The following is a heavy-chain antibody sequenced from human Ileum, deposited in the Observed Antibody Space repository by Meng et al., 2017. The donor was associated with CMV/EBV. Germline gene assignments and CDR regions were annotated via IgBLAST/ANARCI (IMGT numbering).Heavy chain of an antibody. CDR3: TRGRVGDWGFDF. CDR1: GVSFRRFS. CDR2: INHRGTT. D-gene: IGHD1-26*01. Sequence: QPWGAGLLKPSVPLSLPCRVDGVSFRRFSWTWVGQPPGKGPEWIGDINHRGTTNYSPSLMSRVTISIDTSKKQFSLRLSSLTAADTAVYYCTRGRVGDWGFDFWGQGTLVTVSS. V-gene: IGHV4-34*02. J-gene: IGHJ4*02.